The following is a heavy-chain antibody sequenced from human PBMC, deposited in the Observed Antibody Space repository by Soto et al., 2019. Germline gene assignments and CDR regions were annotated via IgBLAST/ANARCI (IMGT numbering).Heavy chain of an antibody. CDR2: ISYDGSNK. D-gene: IGHD2-2*01. J-gene: IGHJ4*02. CDR1: GFTFSHYG. Sequence: QVQLVESGGGVVQPGRSLRLSCAASGFTFSHYGIHWVRQAPGKGLEWLAVISYDGSNKHYADSVKGRFTVSRDNSKNTLNLPNNSLRAEDTAGYFCARYRWKYQGHIDYWGQGTLVTVSS. V-gene: IGHV3-30*03. CDR3: ARYRWKYQGHIDY.